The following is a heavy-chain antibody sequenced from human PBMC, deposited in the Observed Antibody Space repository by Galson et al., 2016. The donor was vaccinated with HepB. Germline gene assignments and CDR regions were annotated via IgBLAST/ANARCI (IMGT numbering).Heavy chain of an antibody. V-gene: IGHV1-2*02. CDR2: INPDTGGA. Sequence: SVKVSCKASGYNFIDYYIHWVRQAPGQGLEWVGWINPDTGGANYAQKFQDRVTMTRDTSITTTYMELTRLKSDDRAVYYCARVARRGDFVAVFDYWGQGSLVTVSS. CDR1: GYNFIDYY. CDR3: ARVARRGDFVAVFDY. J-gene: IGHJ4*02. D-gene: IGHD4-17*01.